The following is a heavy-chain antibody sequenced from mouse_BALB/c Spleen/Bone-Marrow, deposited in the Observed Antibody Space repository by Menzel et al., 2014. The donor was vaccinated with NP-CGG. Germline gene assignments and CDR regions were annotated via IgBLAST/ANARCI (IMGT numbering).Heavy chain of an antibody. D-gene: IGHD2-14*01. J-gene: IGHJ4*01. CDR1: GYSFTSYY. Sequence: QVQLQQSGPELVKPGASVKISCKAPGYSFTSYYIHWVKQRPGQGLEWIGWIFPGSGNTKYNEKFKGKATLTADTSSSTAYMQLSSLTSEDSAVYFCAKRDKYDDYAMDYWGQGTSVTVSS. V-gene: IGHV1-66*01. CDR2: IFPGSGNT. CDR3: AKRDKYDDYAMDY.